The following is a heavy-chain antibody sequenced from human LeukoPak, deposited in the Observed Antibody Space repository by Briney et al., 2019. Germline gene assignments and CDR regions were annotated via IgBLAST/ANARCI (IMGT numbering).Heavy chain of an antibody. D-gene: IGHD3-9*01. V-gene: IGHV3-74*01. Sequence: GGSLRLSCAASGFTLSSYLMHWVRQAPGEGLVWFSRIDPDGSTTNYADSVKGRFTTSRDNAKNTLYLQMNSLRAEDTAVYFCARGSYDILTGYSPFFFDYWGQGTLVTVSS. CDR3: ARGSYDILTGYSPFFFDY. CDR2: IDPDGSTT. CDR1: GFTLSSYL. J-gene: IGHJ4*02.